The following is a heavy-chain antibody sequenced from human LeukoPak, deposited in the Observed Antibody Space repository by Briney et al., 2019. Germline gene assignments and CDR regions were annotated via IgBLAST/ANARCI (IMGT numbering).Heavy chain of an antibody. J-gene: IGHJ3*02. CDR1: GYTFTSYG. CDR3: ARGTYYDFWSGYFMGIDQDAFDI. Sequence: ALVKVSCTASGYTFTSYGISWVRQAPGQGLEWMRWISAYNGNTNYAQKLQGRVTMTTDTSTSTAYMELRSLRSDDTAVYYCARGTYYDFWSGYFMGIDQDAFDIWGQGTMVTVSS. CDR2: ISAYNGNT. V-gene: IGHV1-18*01. D-gene: IGHD3-3*01.